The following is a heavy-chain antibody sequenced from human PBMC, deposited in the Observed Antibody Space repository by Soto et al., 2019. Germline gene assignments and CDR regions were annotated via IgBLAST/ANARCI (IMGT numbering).Heavy chain of an antibody. Sequence: QVQLVQSGAEVKKPGASVKVSCKASGYTFTSYDINWVRQATGQGLEWMGWMNPNSGNTGYAQKLQASLTLTSNTSITTAYMDLSSLRSEDTALYYCSRCVDTAIVIYYYYRMDLWGQGTTVTVSS. V-gene: IGHV1-8*01. CDR1: GYTFTSYD. D-gene: IGHD5-18*01. J-gene: IGHJ6*02. CDR2: MNPNSGNT. CDR3: SRCVDTAIVIYYYYRMDL.